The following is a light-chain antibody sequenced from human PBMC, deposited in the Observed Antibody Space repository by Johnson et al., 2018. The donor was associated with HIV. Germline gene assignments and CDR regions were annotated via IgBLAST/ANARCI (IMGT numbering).Light chain of an antibody. Sequence: QSVLTQPPSVSAAPGQKVTISCSGSSSNIGNNYVSWYQHLPGTAPKLLIYDNNKRPSGIPDRFSGSKSATSATLGITGLQTGDEAEYYCATWDSSLSAYVFGTGTKVTAL. V-gene: IGLV1-51*01. CDR1: SSNIGNNY. CDR3: ATWDSSLSAYV. J-gene: IGLJ1*01. CDR2: DNN.